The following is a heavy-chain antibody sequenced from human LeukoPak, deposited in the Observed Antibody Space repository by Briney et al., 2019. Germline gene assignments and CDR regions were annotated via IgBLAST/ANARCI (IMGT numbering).Heavy chain of an antibody. CDR1: GGTFSSYA. CDR3: ARGYTARPADY. CDR2: ISAYNGNT. V-gene: IGHV1-18*01. J-gene: IGHJ4*02. D-gene: IGHD6-6*01. Sequence: ASVKVSCKASGGTFSSYAISWVRQAPGQGLEWMGWISAYNGNTNYAQKLQGRVTMTTDTSTSTAYMELRSLRSDDTAVYYCARGYTARPADYWGQGTLVTVSS.